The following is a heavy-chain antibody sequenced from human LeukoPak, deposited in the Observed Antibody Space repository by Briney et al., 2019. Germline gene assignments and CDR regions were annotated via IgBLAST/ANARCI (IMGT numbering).Heavy chain of an antibody. V-gene: IGHV3-30*02. Sequence: GGSLRLSCAASGFTFSSYGMHWVRQAPGKGLEWVAFIRYDGSNKYYADSVKGRFTTSRDNAKNSLYLQMNSLRAEDTAVYYCAQTYYDFWSGYYATGDYYYYYMDVWGKGTTVTVSS. J-gene: IGHJ6*03. CDR3: AQTYYDFWSGYYATGDYYYYYMDV. D-gene: IGHD3-3*01. CDR2: IRYDGSNK. CDR1: GFTFSSYG.